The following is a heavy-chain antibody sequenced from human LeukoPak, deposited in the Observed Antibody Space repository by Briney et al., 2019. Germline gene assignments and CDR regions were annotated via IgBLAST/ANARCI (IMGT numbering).Heavy chain of an antibody. D-gene: IGHD1-14*01. V-gene: IGHV3-21*06. Sequence: GGSLRLPCTASGLTFSTSGFNWVRQAPGKGLEWVASIGPTGSDRYHADSIKGRFTISRDNANNFLYLQMNSLRAEDTAVYYCATETNGRHYDYWGQGTLLPSPQ. J-gene: IGHJ4*02. CDR2: IGPTGSDR. CDR1: GLTFSTSG. CDR3: ATETNGRHYDY.